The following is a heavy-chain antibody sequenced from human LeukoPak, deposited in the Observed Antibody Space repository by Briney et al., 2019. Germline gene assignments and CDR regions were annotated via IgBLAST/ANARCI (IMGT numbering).Heavy chain of an antibody. Sequence: GGSLRLSCAASGFTFSSDSMNWVRQAPGKGLEWVSSISTGSSYIDYADSVKGRFTISRDNAKNSLYLQMNSLRDEDTAVYYCARDPANSSSWYGGNDYWGQGTLVTVSS. V-gene: IGHV3-21*01. CDR3: ARDPANSSSWYGGNDY. J-gene: IGHJ4*02. D-gene: IGHD6-13*01. CDR2: ISTGSSYI. CDR1: GFTFSSDS.